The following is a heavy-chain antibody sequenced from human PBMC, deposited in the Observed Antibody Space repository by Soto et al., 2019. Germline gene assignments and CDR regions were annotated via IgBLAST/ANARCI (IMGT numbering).Heavy chain of an antibody. CDR3: AREWGDDSSGFYTSESNWFDP. V-gene: IGHV1-69*06. J-gene: IGHJ5*02. CDR1: GGTFSSYA. CDR2: IIPIFGTA. D-gene: IGHD3-22*01. Sequence: GASVKVSCKASGGTFSSYAISWVRQAPGQGLEWMGGIIPIFGTANYAQKFQGRVTITADKSTSTAYMELSSLRSEDTAVYYCAREWGDDSSGFYTSESNWFDPWGQGTLVTVSS.